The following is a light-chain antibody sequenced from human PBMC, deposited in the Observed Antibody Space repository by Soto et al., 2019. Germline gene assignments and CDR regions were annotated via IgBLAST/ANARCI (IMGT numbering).Light chain of an antibody. Sequence: EIVVTQSPGTLSLSLGERATLSCRASQSMSTSSLAWYQQKPGQAPRLLIFGTSDRVSGIPDRFSGSGSGTDFSLTISRLEPEDFAVYYCQHYGSTPPDTFGQGTKVEIK. V-gene: IGKV3-20*01. J-gene: IGKJ2*01. CDR2: GTS. CDR3: QHYGSTPPDT. CDR1: QSMSTSS.